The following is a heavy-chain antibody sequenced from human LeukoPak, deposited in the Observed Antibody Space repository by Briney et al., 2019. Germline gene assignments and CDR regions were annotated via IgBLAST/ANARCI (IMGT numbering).Heavy chain of an antibody. CDR1: GFTFINYW. J-gene: IGHJ4*02. CDR2: INGDGTVT. Sequence: GGSLRLSCAASGFTFINYWIHWVRHGPGKGLVWVSRINGDGTVTSYADSVKGRFTISRDNAKNTVFLQVNSLRVEDTAVYYCVRVGYTSSAYIDWGQGTLVTVSS. CDR3: VRVGYTSSAYID. D-gene: IGHD6-13*01. V-gene: IGHV3-74*03.